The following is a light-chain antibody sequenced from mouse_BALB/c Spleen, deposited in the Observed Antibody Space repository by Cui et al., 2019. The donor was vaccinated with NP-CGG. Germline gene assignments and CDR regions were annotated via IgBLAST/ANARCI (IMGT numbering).Light chain of an antibody. CDR1: LWSVTTSNY. Sequence: QADLTRESALTITPGETVTLTCRSRLWSVTTSNYANWVQEKPDDLFTGLIGGTNNRAPGVPASFSGALIGDKAALTITGAQTEDEAIYFWALLYSNHWVFGGGTKLTVL. CDR2: GTN. CDR3: ALLYSNHWV. V-gene: IGLV1*01. J-gene: IGLJ1*01.